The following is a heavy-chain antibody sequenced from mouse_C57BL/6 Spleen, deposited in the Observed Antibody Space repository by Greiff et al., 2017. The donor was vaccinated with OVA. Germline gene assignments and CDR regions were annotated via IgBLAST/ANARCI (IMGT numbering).Heavy chain of an antibody. CDR3: ARGALYFYWYFDV. V-gene: IGHV5-17*01. CDR1: GFTFSDYG. D-gene: IGHD2-3*01. Sequence: EVMLVESGGGLVKPGGSLKLSCAASGFTFSDYGMHWVRQAPEKGLEWVAYISSGSSTIYYADTVKGRFTISRDNAKNTLFLQMTSLRSEDTAMYYCARGALYFYWYFDVWGTGTTVTVSS. CDR2: ISSGSSTI. J-gene: IGHJ1*03.